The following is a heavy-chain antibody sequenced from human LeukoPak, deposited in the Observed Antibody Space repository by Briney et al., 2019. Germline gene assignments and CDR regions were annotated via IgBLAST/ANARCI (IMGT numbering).Heavy chain of an antibody. D-gene: IGHD6-13*01. J-gene: IGHJ5*02. Sequence: GASVKVSCKASGYTFTSYYLHWVRQAPGQGLEWMGWISAYNGNTNYAQKLQGRVTMTTDTSTSTAYMELRSLRSDDTAVYYCARDLLRVSRIAARFDPWGQGTLVTVSS. V-gene: IGHV1-18*04. CDR1: GYTFTSYY. CDR2: ISAYNGNT. CDR3: ARDLLRVSRIAARFDP.